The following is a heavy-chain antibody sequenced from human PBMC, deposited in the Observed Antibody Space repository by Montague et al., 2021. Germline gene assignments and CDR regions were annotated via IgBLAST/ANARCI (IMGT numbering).Heavy chain of an antibody. CDR3: ARVAAWGYYDTSGPNWFDP. CDR1: GGSISSNNW. CDR2: IFHNGST. D-gene: IGHD3-22*01. V-gene: IGHV4-4*02. J-gene: IGHJ5*02. Sequence: SETLSLTCAVSGGSISSNNWWTWVRQPPGKGLERIGEIFHNGSTTYSPSLKSRVTISMDKSKNQFSLKLTSVTAADTAVYYCARVAAWGYYDTSGPNWFDPWGQGTLVTVSS.